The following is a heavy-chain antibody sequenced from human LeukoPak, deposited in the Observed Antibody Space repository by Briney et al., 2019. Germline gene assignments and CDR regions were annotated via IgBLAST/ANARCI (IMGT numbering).Heavy chain of an antibody. CDR3: AKDPGGGEFAFDY. V-gene: IGHV3-30*02. CDR1: GFTFSSYG. J-gene: IGHJ4*02. CDR2: IRYDGSNK. Sequence: GGSLRLSCAASGFTFSSYGMHWVRQAPGKGLEWVAFIRYDGSNKYYADSVKGRFTISRDNPKNTLYLQMNSLRAEDTAVYYCAKDPGGGEFAFDYWGQGTLVTVSS. D-gene: IGHD2-15*01.